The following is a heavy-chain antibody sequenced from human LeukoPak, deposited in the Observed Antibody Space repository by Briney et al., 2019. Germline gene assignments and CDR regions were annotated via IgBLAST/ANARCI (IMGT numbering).Heavy chain of an antibody. J-gene: IGHJ4*02. Sequence: ASVKVSCKASGYTFTSYGISWVRQAPGQGLEWMGWISAYNGNTNYAQKLQGRVTMTTDTSTSTAYMELRSLRSDDTAAYYCARGHSRGTIAAANYWGQGTLVTVSS. CDR3: ARGHSRGTIAAANY. V-gene: IGHV1-18*01. D-gene: IGHD6-13*01. CDR1: GYTFTSYG. CDR2: ISAYNGNT.